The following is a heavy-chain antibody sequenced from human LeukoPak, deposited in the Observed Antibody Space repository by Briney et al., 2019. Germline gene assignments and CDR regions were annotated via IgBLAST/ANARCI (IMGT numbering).Heavy chain of an antibody. CDR1: GFTFRSYW. CDR2: IKQDGSEQ. CDR3: ARVVSSSGGFDY. J-gene: IGHJ4*02. D-gene: IGHD6-13*01. V-gene: IGHV3-7*01. Sequence: GGSLRLSCAVSGFTFRSYWMSWVRQAPGKGLEWVANIKQDGSEQYYVDSVKGRFTISRDNAKKSLYLQMNTLRVEDTAVCYCARVVSSSGGFDYWGQGTLVTVSS.